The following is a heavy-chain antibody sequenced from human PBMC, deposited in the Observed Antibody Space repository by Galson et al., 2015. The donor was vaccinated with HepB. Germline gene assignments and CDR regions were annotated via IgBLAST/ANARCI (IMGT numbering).Heavy chain of an antibody. CDR1: GGTFKNSD. D-gene: IGHD6-19*01. V-gene: IGHV1-69*13. Sequence: SVKVSCKASGGTFKNSDISWVRQAPGQGLEWMGGITPIFATANYAQKFQGRVTITADESTSTAYMELSSLRSEDTAVDYCARLMGIAVAATTPGGYYYGMDVWGQGTTVTVSS. J-gene: IGHJ6*02. CDR2: ITPIFATA. CDR3: ARLMGIAVAATTPGGYYYGMDV.